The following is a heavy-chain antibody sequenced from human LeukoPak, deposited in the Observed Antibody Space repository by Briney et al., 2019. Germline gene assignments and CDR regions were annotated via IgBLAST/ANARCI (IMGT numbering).Heavy chain of an antibody. Sequence: SQTLSLTCTVSGGSISSGSYYWSWIRQPAGKGLEWIGRIYTSESTNYNPSLKSPVTTSVDTSKNQFSLKLSSVTAADTAVYYCARAGYDSSGYYQYNWFDPSGQGTLVTVSS. CDR3: ARAGYDSSGYYQYNWFDP. J-gene: IGHJ5*02. CDR2: IYTSEST. V-gene: IGHV4-61*02. CDR1: GGSISSGSYY. D-gene: IGHD3-22*01.